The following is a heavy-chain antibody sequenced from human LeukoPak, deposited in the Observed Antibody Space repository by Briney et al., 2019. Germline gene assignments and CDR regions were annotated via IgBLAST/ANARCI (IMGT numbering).Heavy chain of an antibody. D-gene: IGHD1-26*01. V-gene: IGHV3-64D*06. CDR2: ISINGDKT. Sequence: GGSLRLSCSASGFTFSGHFMHWVRQAPGKGLEYVSSISINGDKTYYAESVKGRFTISIDNSKNTLYLQLSSLRVEDTAVYYCIKDRIGTWSFDHWGQGTLLTVSS. CDR1: GFTFSGHF. CDR3: IKDRIGTWSFDH. J-gene: IGHJ4*02.